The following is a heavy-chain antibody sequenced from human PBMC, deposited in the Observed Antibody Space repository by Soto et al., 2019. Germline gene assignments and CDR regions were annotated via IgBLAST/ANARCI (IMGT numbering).Heavy chain of an antibody. CDR3: TGRSSGY. D-gene: IGHD6-6*01. Sequence: EVQLVESGGDLVQPGGSLKLSCAASGFTFSDAAMHWVRQASGKGLELVGHIRTKAKNYATEYAASVKGRFTISRDDSKNTAFLQMNSLKTEDTAIYYCTGRSSGYWGQGTLVTVSS. CDR2: IRTKAKNYAT. V-gene: IGHV3-73*01. J-gene: IGHJ4*02. CDR1: GFTFSDAA.